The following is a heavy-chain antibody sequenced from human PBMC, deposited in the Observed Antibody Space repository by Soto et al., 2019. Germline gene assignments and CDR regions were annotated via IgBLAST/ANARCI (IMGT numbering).Heavy chain of an antibody. V-gene: IGHV3-30*18. CDR2: ISYDGSNK. CDR3: AKERDSSGYTYFDY. CDR1: GFTFSSYG. D-gene: IGHD3-22*01. J-gene: IGHJ4*02. Sequence: QVQLVESGGGVVQPGRSLRLSYAASGFTFSSYGMHWVRQAPGKGLEWVAVISYDGSNKYYADSVKGRFTISRDNSKNTLYLQMNSLRAEDTAVYYCAKERDSSGYTYFDYWGQGTLVTVSS.